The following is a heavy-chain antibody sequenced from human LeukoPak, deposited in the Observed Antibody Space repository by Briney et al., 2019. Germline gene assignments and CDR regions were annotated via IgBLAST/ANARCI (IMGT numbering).Heavy chain of an antibody. CDR2: IYYSGST. Sequence: NPSETLSLTCTVSGGSISSYYWSWIRQPPGKGLEWIGYIYYSGSTNYNPSLKSRVTISVDTSKNQFSLKLSSVTAADTAVYYCARTLPWVMEQHFDYWGQGTLVTVSS. D-gene: IGHD2-8*01. CDR3: ARTLPWVMEQHFDY. V-gene: IGHV4-59*01. CDR1: GGSISSYY. J-gene: IGHJ4*02.